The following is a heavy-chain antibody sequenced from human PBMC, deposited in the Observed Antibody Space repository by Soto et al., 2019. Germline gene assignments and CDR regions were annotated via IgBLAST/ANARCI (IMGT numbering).Heavy chain of an antibody. J-gene: IGHJ4*02. CDR1: GFTFSSYE. V-gene: IGHV3-48*03. CDR3: ARDTTMGWYYFDY. Sequence: GGSLRLSCAASGFTFSSYEMNWVRQAPGKGLEWVSYISSSGSTIYYADSVKGRFTISRDNAKNSLYLQMNSLGAEDTAVYYCARDTTMGWYYFDYWGQGTLVTVSS. D-gene: IGHD1-26*01. CDR2: ISSSGSTI.